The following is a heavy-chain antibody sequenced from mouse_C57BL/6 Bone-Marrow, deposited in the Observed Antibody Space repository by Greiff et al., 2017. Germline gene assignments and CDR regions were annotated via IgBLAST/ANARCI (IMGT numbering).Heavy chain of an antibody. Sequence: EVQGVESGGGLVKPGGSLKLSCAASGFTFSSYAMSWVRQTPEKRLEWVATISDGGSYTYYPDNVKGRCTISRDNAKNNLYLQMSHLTSEDTAMYYCAREPSNYDGYPWGQGTLVTVSA. V-gene: IGHV5-4*01. J-gene: IGHJ3*01. CDR3: AREPSNYDGYP. D-gene: IGHD2-3*01. CDR1: GFTFSSYA. CDR2: ISDGGSYT.